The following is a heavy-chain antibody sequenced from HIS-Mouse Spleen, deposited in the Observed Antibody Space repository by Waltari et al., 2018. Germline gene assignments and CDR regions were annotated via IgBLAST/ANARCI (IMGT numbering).Heavy chain of an antibody. CDR1: GGSISSYY. Sequence: QVQLQESGPGLVKPSETLSLTCTVPGGSISSYYWSWIRQPPGTGLEWIGYIYYSGSTNYNPSLKSRVTISVDTSKNQFSLKLSSVTAADTAVYYCATGRGSGSYPYYYYYGMDVWGQGTTVTVSS. D-gene: IGHD1-26*01. CDR2: IYYSGST. J-gene: IGHJ6*02. V-gene: IGHV4-59*01. CDR3: ATGRGSGSYPYYYYYGMDV.